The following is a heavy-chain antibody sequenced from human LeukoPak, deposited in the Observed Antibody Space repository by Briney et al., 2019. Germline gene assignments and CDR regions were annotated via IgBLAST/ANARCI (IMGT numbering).Heavy chain of an antibody. CDR2: INGSGVIT. V-gene: IGHV3-23*01. D-gene: IGHD3-16*01. Sequence: GGSLRLSCVVSGFAFEEYGMNWVRQAPGKGLEWVSGINGSGVITFYADSVKGRFTISRDNSKNTLYLQMNSLRAEDTAIYYCAKDSSQGGDYFDSWGQGTLVTVSS. CDR3: AKDSSQGGDYFDS. CDR1: GFAFEEYG. J-gene: IGHJ4*02.